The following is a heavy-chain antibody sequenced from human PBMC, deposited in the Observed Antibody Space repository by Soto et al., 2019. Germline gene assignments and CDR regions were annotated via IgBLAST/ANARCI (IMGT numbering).Heavy chain of an antibody. CDR3: ASTPGYYYGMDV. CDR1: GGTFSSYA. J-gene: IGHJ6*02. Sequence: SVKVSRKASGGTFSSYAISWVRQAPGQGLEWMGGIIPIFGTANYAQKFQGRVTITADESTSTAYMELSSLRSEDTAVYYCASTPGYYYGMDVWGQGTTVTVS. V-gene: IGHV1-69*13. CDR2: IIPIFGTA.